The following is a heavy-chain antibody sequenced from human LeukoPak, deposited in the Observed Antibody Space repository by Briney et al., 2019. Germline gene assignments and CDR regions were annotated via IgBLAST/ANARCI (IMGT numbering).Heavy chain of an antibody. V-gene: IGHV4-34*01. CDR2: INHSGST. D-gene: IGHD1-1*01. CDR1: GGSFSGYY. Sequence: SETLSPTCAVYGGSFSGYYWSWIRQPPGKGLEWIGEINHSGSTNYNPSLKSRVTISVDTSKNQFSLKLSSVTAADTAVYYCARGSWGNLTTYYFDYWGQGTLVTVSS. CDR3: ARGSWGNLTTYYFDY. J-gene: IGHJ4*02.